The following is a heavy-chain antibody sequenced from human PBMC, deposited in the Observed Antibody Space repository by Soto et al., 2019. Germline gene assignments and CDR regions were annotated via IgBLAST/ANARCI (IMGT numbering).Heavy chain of an antibody. V-gene: IGHV4-59*01. CDR1: GGSISSYY. CDR3: AREGTGITIVRGAAYFDY. Sequence: SETLSLTCTVSGGSISSYYWSWIRQPPGKGLEWIGYIYYSGSTNYNPSLKSRVTISVDTSKNQFSLKLSSVTAADTAVSYCAREGTGITIVRGAAYFDYWAQATLVTVSS. CDR2: IYYSGST. D-gene: IGHD3-10*01. J-gene: IGHJ4*02.